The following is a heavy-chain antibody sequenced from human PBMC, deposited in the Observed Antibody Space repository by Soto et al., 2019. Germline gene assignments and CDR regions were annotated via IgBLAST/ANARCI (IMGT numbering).Heavy chain of an antibody. CDR2: TYYKSKWYT. V-gene: IGHV6-1*01. Sequence: SQTLSLTCAISVGSVSSYSAAWSWIRQSPSRGLEWLGRTYYKSKWYTDYAVSVKSRITINPDTSKNHFSLQLNSVTPEDTAVYYCVRERKYQLLSWYWFDPWGQGTLVTVSS. D-gene: IGHD2-2*01. CDR1: VGSVSSYSAA. J-gene: IGHJ5*02. CDR3: VRERKYQLLSWYWFDP.